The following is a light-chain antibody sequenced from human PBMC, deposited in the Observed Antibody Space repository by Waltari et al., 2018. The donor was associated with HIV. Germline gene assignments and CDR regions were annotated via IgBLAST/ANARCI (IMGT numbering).Light chain of an antibody. CDR1: KLGDKY. CDR3: QVWDSSTVV. V-gene: IGLV3-1*01. J-gene: IGLJ2*01. Sequence: YDLTQPPSVSVSPGQTASITCSGEKLGDKYVCWYQQKPGQSPVVVIYEDTKRPPSIPERFSGSNSGNKATLTISGTQAMDEADYYCQVWDSSTVVFGGGTKLIVL. CDR2: EDT.